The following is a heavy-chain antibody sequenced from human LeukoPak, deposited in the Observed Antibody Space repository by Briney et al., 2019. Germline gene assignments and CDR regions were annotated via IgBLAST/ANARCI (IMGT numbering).Heavy chain of an antibody. J-gene: IGHJ6*02. D-gene: IGHD1-26*01. CDR1: GFTFKDYG. CDR2: INWNGGGT. CDR3: AKHMRATNTYSFFGLDV. Sequence: SLLLSCAATGFTFKDYGMHGVRQPPGKGLEWVSSINWNGGGTYYADSVKGRFTISRDNAKNSLYLQLSSLRPEDTALYYCAKHMRATNTYSFFGLDVWGQGTTVTVSS. V-gene: IGHV3-9*01.